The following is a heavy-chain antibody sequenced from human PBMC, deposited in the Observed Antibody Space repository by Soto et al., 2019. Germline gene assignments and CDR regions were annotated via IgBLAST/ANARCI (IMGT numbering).Heavy chain of an antibody. D-gene: IGHD3-10*01. V-gene: IGHV4-31*03. CDR2: IYYRGST. CDR3: ARDLYYGSGSYYNGEQHWRWFDP. CDR1: GGSISSGGYY. J-gene: IGHJ5*02. Sequence: QVQLQESGPGLVKPSQTLSLTCTVSGGSISSGGYYWSWIRQHPGKGLEWIGYIYYRGSTYYNPSLKSRVTISVDTSKNQFSLKLSSVTAADTAVYYCARDLYYGSGSYYNGEQHWRWFDPWGQGTLVTVSS.